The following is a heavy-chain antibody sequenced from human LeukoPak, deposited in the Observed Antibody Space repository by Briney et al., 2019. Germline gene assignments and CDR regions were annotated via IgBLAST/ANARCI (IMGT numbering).Heavy chain of an antibody. J-gene: IGHJ4*02. Sequence: PGGSLRLSCAASGFTFSSYSMSWVRQAPGKGLEWVSGISGSGGSPFYADSVKGRFTISRENSKKTLYLQINSLRAEDTAVYYCAKMVTSRAYFDYWGQGTLVTVSS. CDR1: GFTFSSYS. V-gene: IGHV3-23*01. CDR2: ISGSGGSP. CDR3: AKMVTSRAYFDY. D-gene: IGHD2-2*01.